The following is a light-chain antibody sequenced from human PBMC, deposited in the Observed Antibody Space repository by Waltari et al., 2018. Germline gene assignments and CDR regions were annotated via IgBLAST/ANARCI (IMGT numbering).Light chain of an antibody. V-gene: IGKV1-5*03. J-gene: IGKJ1*01. Sequence: DIQMTQSPSTLSAPVGYRVTITCRASQSISSWLAWYQQKPGKAPKLLIYKATSLESGVPSRFSGSGSATEFTLTISILQPDDFATYYCQQYNSYPWTFGQGTKVEIK. CDR3: QQYNSYPWT. CDR1: QSISSW. CDR2: KAT.